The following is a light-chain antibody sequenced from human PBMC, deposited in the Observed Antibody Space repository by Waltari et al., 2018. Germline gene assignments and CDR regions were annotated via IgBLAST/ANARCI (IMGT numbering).Light chain of an antibody. CDR1: DLPRQS. CDR2: EDT. Sequence: SYELTQTPSVSVSPGQTARITCSGPDLPRQSAYWFQQKSGQAPRLVIYEDTKRPPGIPERVSGSSSGTVATLTITGAQVDDEADYYCYSSDSTGLRVFGGGTTVVVL. V-gene: IGLV3-10*01. J-gene: IGLJ1*01. CDR3: YSSDSTGLRV.